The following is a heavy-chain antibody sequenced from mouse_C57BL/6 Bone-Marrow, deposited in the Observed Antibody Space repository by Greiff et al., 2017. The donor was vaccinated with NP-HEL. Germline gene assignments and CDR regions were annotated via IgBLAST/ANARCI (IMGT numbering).Heavy chain of an antibody. J-gene: IGHJ2*01. D-gene: IGHD2-3*01. CDR3: ARDYDGYYVLYFDY. CDR2: ISYDGSN. Sequence: EVKLVESGPGLVKPSQSLSLTCSVTGYSITSGYYWNWIRQFPGNKLEWMGYISYDGSNNYNPSLKNRISITRDTSKNQFFLKLNSVTTEDTATYYCARDYDGYYVLYFDYWGQGTTLTVSS. CDR1: GYSITSGYY. V-gene: IGHV3-6*01.